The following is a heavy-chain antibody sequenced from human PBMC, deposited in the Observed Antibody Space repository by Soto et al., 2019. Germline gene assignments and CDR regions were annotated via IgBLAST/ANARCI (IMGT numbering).Heavy chain of an antibody. V-gene: IGHV1-8*01. CDR2: MNPNSGNT. Sequence: ASVKVSCKASGYTFTSYDINWVRQATGQGLEWMGWMNPNSGNTGYAQKFQGRVTMTRNTSISTAYMELSSLRSEDTAVYYCARGLIGTIFGVVIIAGDWFDPWGQGTLVTVSS. CDR3: ARGLIGTIFGVVIIAGDWFDP. J-gene: IGHJ5*02. CDR1: GYTFTSYD. D-gene: IGHD3-3*01.